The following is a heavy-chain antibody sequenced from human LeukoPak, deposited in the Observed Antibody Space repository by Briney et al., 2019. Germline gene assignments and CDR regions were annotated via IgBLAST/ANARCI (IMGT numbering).Heavy chain of an antibody. CDR3: AKGIYSSGWSYFDY. J-gene: IGHJ4*01. V-gene: IGHV3-23*01. Sequence: PGGSLRLSCAASGFTFGNSAMSWVRQAPGKGLEWVSTLSGSGITTYYADSVKGRFTISRDNSKNTLYLQMNTLRAEDSALYYCAKGIYSSGWSYFDYWGHGTLVTVSS. CDR1: GFTFGNSA. D-gene: IGHD6-19*01. CDR2: LSGSGITT.